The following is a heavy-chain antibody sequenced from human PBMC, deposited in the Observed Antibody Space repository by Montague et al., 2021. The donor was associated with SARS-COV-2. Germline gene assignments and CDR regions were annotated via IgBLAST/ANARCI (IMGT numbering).Heavy chain of an antibody. J-gene: IGHJ6*02. Sequence: SLRLSCAASGFTFSSYAMHWVRQAPGKGLEWVAVVSYDGSNKYYADSVKGRFTISRDNSKNTLYLQMNSLRAEDTAVYYCASYQNYYYYGMDVWGQGTTVTVSS. CDR2: VSYDGSNK. CDR1: GFTFSSYA. D-gene: IGHD2-2*01. CDR3: ASYQNYYYYGMDV. V-gene: IGHV3-30-3*01.